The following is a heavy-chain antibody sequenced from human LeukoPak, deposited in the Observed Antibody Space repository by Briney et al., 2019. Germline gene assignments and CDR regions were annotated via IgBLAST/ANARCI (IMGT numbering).Heavy chain of an antibody. J-gene: IGHJ3*02. CDR2: SSYDESND. CDR3: ARDKDAYGDYSAAFDI. CDR1: GFTFNPYA. D-gene: IGHD4-17*01. V-gene: IGHV3-30-3*01. Sequence: GGSLRLSCAASGFTFNPYAIHWVRQAPGKGLEWLAISSYDESNDHYADSVKGRFTISRDNAKNTLYLQMNSLRIEDTAVYYCARDKDAYGDYSAAFDIWGQATRVTVSP.